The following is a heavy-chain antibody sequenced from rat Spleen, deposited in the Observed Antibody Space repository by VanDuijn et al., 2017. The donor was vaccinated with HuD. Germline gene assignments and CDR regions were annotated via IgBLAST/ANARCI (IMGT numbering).Heavy chain of an antibody. J-gene: IGHJ2*01. Sequence: EVQLVESGGGLVQPGRSMKLSCAALGFTFSNYYMAWVRQAPTKGLEWVASISTGGGSTYYRDSVKGRFTVSRDNAKSTLYLQMDSLRSEDTATYYCARQGQYYFDYWGQGVMVTVSS. D-gene: IGHD3-2*01. V-gene: IGHV5-25*01. CDR3: ARQGQYYFDY. CDR1: GFTFSNYY. CDR2: ISTGGGST.